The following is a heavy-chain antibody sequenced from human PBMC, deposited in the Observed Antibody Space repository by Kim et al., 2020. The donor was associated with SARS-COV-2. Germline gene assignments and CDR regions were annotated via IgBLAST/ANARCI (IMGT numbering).Heavy chain of an antibody. Sequence: SETLSLTCTVSGGSVSSGSYYWSWIRQPPGKGLEWIGYIYYSGSTNYNPSLKSRVTISVDTSKNQFSLKLSSVTAADTAGYYSAVEYSSSSGMFDYWGQG. CDR3: AVEYSSSSGMFDY. CDR2: IYYSGST. CDR1: GGSVSSGSYY. V-gene: IGHV4-61*01. D-gene: IGHD6-6*01. J-gene: IGHJ4*02.